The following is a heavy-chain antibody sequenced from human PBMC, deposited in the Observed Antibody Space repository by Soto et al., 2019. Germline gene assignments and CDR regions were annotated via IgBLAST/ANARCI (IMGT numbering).Heavy chain of an antibody. CDR2: IIPIFGTA. Sequence: SVKVSCKASGGTFSSYAISWVRQAPGQGLEWMGGIIPIFGTANYAQKFQGRVTITADESTSTAYMELSSLRSEDTAVYYCARDLEGGITGGMDVWGQGTTVTVSS. D-gene: IGHD3-3*01. J-gene: IGHJ6*02. V-gene: IGHV1-69*13. CDR1: GGTFSSYA. CDR3: ARDLEGGITGGMDV.